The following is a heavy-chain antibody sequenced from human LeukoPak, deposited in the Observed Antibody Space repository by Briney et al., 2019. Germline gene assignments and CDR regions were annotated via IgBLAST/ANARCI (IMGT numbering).Heavy chain of an antibody. D-gene: IGHD2-2*01. CDR3: AREQVVPAAPYDY. Sequence: GASVKVSCKASGGTFSSYAISWVRQAPGQGLEWMGRIIPILGIANYAQKFQGRVTITADKSTSTAYMELSSLRSEDTAVYYCAREQVVPAAPYDYWGQGTLVTVSS. CDR2: IIPILGIA. CDR1: GGTFSSYA. J-gene: IGHJ4*02. V-gene: IGHV1-69*04.